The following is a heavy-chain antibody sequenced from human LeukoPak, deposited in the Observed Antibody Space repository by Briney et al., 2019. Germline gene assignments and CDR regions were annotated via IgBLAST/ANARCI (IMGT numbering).Heavy chain of an antibody. CDR2: IYPGDSDT. V-gene: IGHV5-51*01. CDR1: GYSFTSYW. D-gene: IGHD5-18*01. CDR3: ARKMDTAMDAHFDY. Sequence: RGESLKISCKGSGYSFTSYWIGWVRQMPGKGLEWMGIIYPGDSDTRYSPSFRGQVTISADKSISTAYLQWSSLKASDTAMYYCARKMDTAMDAHFDYWGQGTLVTVSS. J-gene: IGHJ4*02.